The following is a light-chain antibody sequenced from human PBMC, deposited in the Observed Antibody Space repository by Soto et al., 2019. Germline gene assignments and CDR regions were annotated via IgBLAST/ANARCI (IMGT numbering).Light chain of an antibody. J-gene: IGKJ5*01. Sequence: EIVFTQSPGTLSLSPGERATLSCRASQSVSSSYLAWYQQKPGQAPRLLIYGAFNRANGIPARFSGSGSGTDFTLTISSLEPEDSAVYYCQQRNVWPTVTFGQGTRLEIK. CDR3: QQRNVWPTVT. V-gene: IGKV3D-20*02. CDR1: QSVSSSY. CDR2: GAF.